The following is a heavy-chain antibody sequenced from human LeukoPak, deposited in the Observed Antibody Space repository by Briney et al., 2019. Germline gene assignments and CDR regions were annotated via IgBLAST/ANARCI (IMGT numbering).Heavy chain of an antibody. CDR3: ARRPSIGYCSGGSCYHFDY. V-gene: IGHV5-51*01. J-gene: IGHJ4*02. CDR2: IYPGDSDT. D-gene: IGHD2-15*01. CDR1: GYSFTSYW. Sequence: GESLKISCKGSGYSFTSYWIGWVRQMPGKGLEWIGIIYPGDSDTRYSPSFQGQVTISADKSISTAYLQWSSLKASDTAMYYCARRPSIGYCSGGSCYHFDYWGQGTLVTVSS.